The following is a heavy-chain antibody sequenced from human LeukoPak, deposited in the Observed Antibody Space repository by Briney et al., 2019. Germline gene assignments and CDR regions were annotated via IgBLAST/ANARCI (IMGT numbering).Heavy chain of an antibody. D-gene: IGHD6-19*01. V-gene: IGHV4-38-2*01. J-gene: IGHJ5*02. Sequence: PSETLSLTCAVSGYSISSGHYWGWIRQPPGKGLEWIGSMYHSGATYYNPSLKSRVTISVDTSKNHFSLKLSSVTAADTAVYYCARAPGSSSGWRTNWFDPWGQRTLVTVSS. CDR1: GYSISSGHY. CDR3: ARAPGSSSGWRTNWFDP. CDR2: MYHSGAT.